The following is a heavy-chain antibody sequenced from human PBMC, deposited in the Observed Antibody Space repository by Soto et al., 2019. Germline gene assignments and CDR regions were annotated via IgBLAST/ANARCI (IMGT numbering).Heavy chain of an antibody. CDR2: IYYSGST. D-gene: IGHD3-3*01. V-gene: IGHV4-31*03. CDR1: GGSISSGGYY. J-gene: IGHJ6*02. CDR3: ARDRLRANYDFWSGPSLGYGMDV. Sequence: SETLSLTCTVSGGSISSGGYYWSWIRQHPGKGLEWIGYIYYSGSTYYNPSLKSRVTISVDTSKNQFSLRLSSVTAADTAVYYCARDRLRANYDFWSGPSLGYGMDVWGQGTTVTVSS.